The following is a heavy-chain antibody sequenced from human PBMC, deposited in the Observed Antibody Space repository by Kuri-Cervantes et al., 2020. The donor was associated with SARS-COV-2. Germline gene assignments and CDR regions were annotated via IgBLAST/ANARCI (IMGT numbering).Heavy chain of an antibody. J-gene: IGHJ3*02. V-gene: IGHV1-2*04. Sequence: ASVKVSCKASGYTFTGYYMHWVRQAPGQGLEWMGWINPNSGGTNYAQKFQGWVTMTGDTSISTVYVELSRLRSDDTAVYYCARSTPFWRLVVISQGGAFDIWGQGTMVTVSS. CDR2: INPNSGGT. CDR1: GYTFTGYY. D-gene: IGHD3-22*01. CDR3: ARSTPFWRLVVISQGGAFDI.